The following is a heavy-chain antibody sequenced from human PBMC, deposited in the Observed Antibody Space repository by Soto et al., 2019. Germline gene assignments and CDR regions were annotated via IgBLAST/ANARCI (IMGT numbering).Heavy chain of an antibody. CDR1: GFTVSSNY. Sequence: EVQLVESGGGLVQPGGSLRLSCAASGFTVSSNYMSWVRQAPGKGLEWVSVIYSGGSAYYADSVKARFTISRDNSKNPLYLQMNSLRAEDTAVYYCARHSYIYGVRYFDYSGPRTLVTVSS. D-gene: IGHD5-18*01. CDR3: ARHSYIYGVRYFDY. CDR2: IYSGGSA. J-gene: IGHJ4*02. V-gene: IGHV3-66*04.